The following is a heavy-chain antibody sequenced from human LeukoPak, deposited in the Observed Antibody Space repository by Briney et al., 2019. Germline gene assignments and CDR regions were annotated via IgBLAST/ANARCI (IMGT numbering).Heavy chain of an antibody. D-gene: IGHD3-22*01. CDR2: ISAYNGNT. CDR1: GYTFTSYG. J-gene: IGHJ4*02. V-gene: IGHV1-18*01. Sequence: GASVKVSCKASGYTFTSYGIGWVRQAPGQGLEWMGWISAYNGNTNYAQKLQGRVTMTTDTSTSTAYMELRSLRSDDTAVYYCARLPKFYDSSGYLPDDYWGQGTLVTVSS. CDR3: ARLPKFYDSSGYLPDDY.